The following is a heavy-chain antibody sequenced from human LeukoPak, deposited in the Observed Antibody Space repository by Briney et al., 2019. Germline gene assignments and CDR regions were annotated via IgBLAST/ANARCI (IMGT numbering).Heavy chain of an antibody. Sequence: GGSLRLSCATSGFTFSDHYMDWVRQAPGKGLEWVGRSRNKANSYTTEYAASVKGRFTISRDDSKISLYLQMNSLKTEDTAVYYCARGYCSRTSCYLEYFYGMDVWGKGTTVTVSS. V-gene: IGHV3-72*01. D-gene: IGHD2-2*01. CDR3: ARGYCSRTSCYLEYFYGMDV. J-gene: IGHJ6*04. CDR1: GFTFSDHY. CDR2: SRNKANSYTT.